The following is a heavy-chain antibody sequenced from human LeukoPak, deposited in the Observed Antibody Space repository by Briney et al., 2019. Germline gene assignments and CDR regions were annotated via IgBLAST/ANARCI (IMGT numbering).Heavy chain of an antibody. J-gene: IGHJ4*02. V-gene: IGHV4-59*01. CDR1: GGSINGYY. CDR3: ARRRQFVGP. D-gene: IGHD1-26*01. Sequence: SETLSLTCTVSGGSINGYYWSWLRQPPGKGLEWIGYIHYTGSTNYNPSLKSRVTISVDTSKNQFSLKLSSVTAADTAVYYCARRRQFVGPWGQGTLVTVSS. CDR2: IHYTGST.